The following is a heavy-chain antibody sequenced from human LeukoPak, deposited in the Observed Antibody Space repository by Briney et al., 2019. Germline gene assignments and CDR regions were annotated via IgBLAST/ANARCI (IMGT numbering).Heavy chain of an antibody. CDR3: VKALVRGVIRIPFDY. D-gene: IGHD3-10*01. J-gene: IGHJ4*02. CDR1: GFSFRNYA. CDR2: ISDNGGSA. V-gene: IGHV3-23*01. Sequence: GGSLRLSCAASGFSFRNYAMSWVRQAPGKGLEWVSGISDNGGSAYYADSVKGRFTISRDNSKNTLYLQMNSLRAEDTAIYYCVKALVRGVIRIPFDYWGQGTLVTVSS.